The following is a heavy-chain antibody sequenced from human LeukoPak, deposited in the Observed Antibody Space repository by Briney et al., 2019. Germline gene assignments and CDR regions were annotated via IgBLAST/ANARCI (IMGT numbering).Heavy chain of an antibody. D-gene: IGHD1-26*01. CDR1: GFTFSSHG. CDR2: ILYDASNK. J-gene: IGHJ3*02. CDR3: ARAMEIRGVGDAFDI. Sequence: GGSLRLSCEASGFTFSSHGMHWVRQAPGKGLEWVAIILYDASNKYYADSVKGRFTISRDNSKNTLYLQMNSLRAEDTAVYHCARAMEIRGVGDAFDIWGQGTMVTVSS. V-gene: IGHV3-30*03.